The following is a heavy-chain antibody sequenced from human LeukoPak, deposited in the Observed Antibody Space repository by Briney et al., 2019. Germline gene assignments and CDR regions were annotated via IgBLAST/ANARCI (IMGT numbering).Heavy chain of an antibody. CDR2: ISAYNGNT. CDR3: ARERTMVRGVYTPLGPWDV. Sequence: ASVKVSCKASGYTFTSYGISWVRQAPGQGLEWMGWISAYNGNTNYAQKLQGRVTMTTDTSTSTAYMELRSLRSDDTAVYYCARERTMVRGVYTPLGPWDVWGKGTTVTVSS. J-gene: IGHJ6*04. CDR1: GYTFTSYG. V-gene: IGHV1-18*01. D-gene: IGHD3-10*01.